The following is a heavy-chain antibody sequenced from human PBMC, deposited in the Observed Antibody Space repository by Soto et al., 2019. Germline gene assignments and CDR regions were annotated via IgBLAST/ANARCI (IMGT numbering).Heavy chain of an antibody. J-gene: IGHJ6*02. V-gene: IGHV1-8*01. Sequence: QVQLVQSGAEVKKPGASVKVSCKASGYTFTSYDIHWVRQATGQGLEWMGWMDPNSANTGYAQKFQGRVTMTRNTTLSTAYMELSSLRSEDKAVYYCAREGVRGMDVWGQGTTVTVSS. CDR1: GYTFTSYD. D-gene: IGHD3-16*01. CDR3: AREGVRGMDV. CDR2: MDPNSANT.